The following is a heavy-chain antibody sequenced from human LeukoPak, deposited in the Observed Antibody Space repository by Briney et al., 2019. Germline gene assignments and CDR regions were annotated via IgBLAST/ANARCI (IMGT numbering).Heavy chain of an antibody. J-gene: IGHJ4*02. Sequence: SETLPLTCTVSGGSISSYYWSWIRQPPGKGLEWIGYIYYSGSTNYNPSLKSRVTISVDTSKNQFSLKLSSVTAADTAVYYCARDRDSGYDFDYWGQGTLVTVSS. D-gene: IGHD5-12*01. CDR1: GGSISSYY. V-gene: IGHV4-59*01. CDR3: ARDRDSGYDFDY. CDR2: IYYSGST.